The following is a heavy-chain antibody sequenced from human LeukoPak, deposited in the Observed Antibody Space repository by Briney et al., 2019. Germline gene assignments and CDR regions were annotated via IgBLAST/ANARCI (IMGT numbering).Heavy chain of an antibody. Sequence: PGGSLRPSCAASGFTVSGNYMNWVRQAPGKGLEWVSVIYSGGSTYYTDSVKGRFTISRDNSKNTLYLQMNNLRVEDTAVYYCARGPQGKSGSPPYYFDYWGQGTLVTVSS. V-gene: IGHV3-66*01. CDR2: IYSGGST. J-gene: IGHJ4*02. CDR3: ARGPQGKSGSPPYYFDY. D-gene: IGHD1-26*01. CDR1: GFTVSGNY.